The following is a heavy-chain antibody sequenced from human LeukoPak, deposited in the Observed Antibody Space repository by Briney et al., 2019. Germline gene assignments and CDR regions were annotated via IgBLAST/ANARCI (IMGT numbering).Heavy chain of an antibody. V-gene: IGHV3-30-3*01. CDR2: ISYDGTNK. D-gene: IGHD4-17*01. CDR3: ASIPQSRPSDGDDDNYYYYGMDV. CDR1: GFTFSSYA. Sequence: GASLRLSCAASGFTFSSYAMSWVRQAPGKGLEWVALISYDGTNKYYADSVKGRFTISRDNSKNTLYLQMNSLRAEDTAVYYCASIPQSRPSDGDDDNYYYYGMDVWGQGTTVTVSS. J-gene: IGHJ6*02.